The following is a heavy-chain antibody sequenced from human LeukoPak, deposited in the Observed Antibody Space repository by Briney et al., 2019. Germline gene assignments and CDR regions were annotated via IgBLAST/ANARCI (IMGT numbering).Heavy chain of an antibody. CDR2: INHSGST. Sequence: SETLSLTCTVSGGSISSYYWSWIRQPPGKGLEWIGEINHSGSTNYNPSLKSRVTISVDTSKNQFSLKLSSVTAADTAVYYCARLGMDVWGKGTTVTVSS. CDR1: GGSISSYY. J-gene: IGHJ6*04. V-gene: IGHV4-34*01. CDR3: ARLGMDV.